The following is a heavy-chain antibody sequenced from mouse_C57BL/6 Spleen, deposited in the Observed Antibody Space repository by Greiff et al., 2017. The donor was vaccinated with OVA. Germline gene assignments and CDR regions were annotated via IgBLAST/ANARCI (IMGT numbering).Heavy chain of an antibody. CDR1: GYTFTSYW. CDR2: INPSNGGT. D-gene: IGHD2-2*01. Sequence: QVQLQQPGTELVKPGASVKLSCKASGYTFTSYWMHWVKRRPGQGLEWIGNINPSNGGTNYNEKFKSKATLTVDKSSSTAYMQLSSLTSEDSAVYYCARDDYYGYDYYYAMDYWGQGTSVTVSS. J-gene: IGHJ4*01. CDR3: ARDDYYGYDYYYAMDY. V-gene: IGHV1-53*01.